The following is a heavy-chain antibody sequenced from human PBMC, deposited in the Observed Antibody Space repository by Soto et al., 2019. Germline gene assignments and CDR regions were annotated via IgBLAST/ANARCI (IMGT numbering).Heavy chain of an antibody. D-gene: IGHD3-22*01. Sequence: PGGSLRLSCAASGFTFSSYAMSWVRQAPGKGLQWVSAISGSGGSTYYADSVKGRFTISRDNSKNTLYLQMNSLRAEDTAVYYCAKDLGSYYYDSSGYYLVDYWGQGTLVTVSS. CDR1: GFTFSSYA. J-gene: IGHJ4*02. CDR3: AKDLGSYYYDSSGYYLVDY. CDR2: ISGSGGST. V-gene: IGHV3-23*01.